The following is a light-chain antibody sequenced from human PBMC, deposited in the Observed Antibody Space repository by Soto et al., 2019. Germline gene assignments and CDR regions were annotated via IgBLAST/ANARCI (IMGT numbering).Light chain of an antibody. J-gene: IGKJ3*01. CDR1: QSIRNY. CDR3: QECYNPPRT. Sequence: DIQMTQSPSSLSASVGDRVTITCRASQSIRNYLNWYQQKPGEATTLLLYAASILASRVPSRFTRSGSGTDYTLTISTLQPEGFATYDEQECYNPPRTFGPGTKVYVK. CDR2: AAS. V-gene: IGKV1-39*01.